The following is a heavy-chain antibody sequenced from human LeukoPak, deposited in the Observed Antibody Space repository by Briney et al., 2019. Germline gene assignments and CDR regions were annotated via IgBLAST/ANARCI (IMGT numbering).Heavy chain of an antibody. V-gene: IGHV4-34*01. CDR1: GGSFSGYY. CDR2: INHSGST. J-gene: IGHJ5*02. D-gene: IGHD3-22*01. Sequence: KPSETLSLTCAVYGGSFSGYYWSWIRQPPGKGLEWIGEINHSGSTNYNPSLKSRVTISVDTSKNQFSPKLSSVTAADTAVYYCAPQPEYYYDSSGYSTTYYWFDPWGQGTLVTVSS. CDR3: APQPEYYYDSSGYSTTYYWFDP.